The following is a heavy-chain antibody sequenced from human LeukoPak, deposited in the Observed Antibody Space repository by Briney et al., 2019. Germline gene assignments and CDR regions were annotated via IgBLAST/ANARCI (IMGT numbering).Heavy chain of an antibody. CDR1: EFTFSSYE. CDR2: ISSSGSTI. CDR3: ARDRYYYDSRPDAFDI. V-gene: IGHV3-48*03. Sequence: GGSLRLSCAASEFTFSSYEMNWVRQAPGKGLEWVSYISSSGSTIYYADSVKGRFTISRDNAKNSLYLQMNSLRAEDTAVYYCARDRYYYDSRPDAFDIWGQGTMVTVSS. J-gene: IGHJ3*02. D-gene: IGHD3-22*01.